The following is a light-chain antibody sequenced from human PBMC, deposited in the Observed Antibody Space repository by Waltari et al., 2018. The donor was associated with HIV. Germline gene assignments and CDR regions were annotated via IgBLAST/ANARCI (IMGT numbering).Light chain of an antibody. Sequence: QAVVTQEPSLTVSPGGTVTLTCGSTTGAVTSGHYPYWFQQKPGQAPRTLIYDTNNKHSWTPARFSGSLLGGRAALTLSGAQPEDEAEYYCLLSYSGARPHVVFGGGT. CDR2: DTN. CDR3: LLSYSGARPHVV. J-gene: IGLJ2*01. V-gene: IGLV7-46*01. CDR1: TGAVTSGHY.